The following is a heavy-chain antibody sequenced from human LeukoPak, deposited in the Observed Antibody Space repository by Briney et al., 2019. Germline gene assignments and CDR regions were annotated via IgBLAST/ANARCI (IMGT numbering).Heavy chain of an antibody. D-gene: IGHD1-14*01. CDR1: GGSISSSSYY. V-gene: IGHV4-39*07. CDR2: IYYSGST. CDR3: ARSKGPMFLTTYP. Sequence: SETLSLTCTVSGGSISSSSYYWGWIRQPPGRGLEWIGSIYYSGSTYYNPSLKSRVTISVDTSKNQFSLKLSSVTAADTAVYYCARSKGPMFLTTYPWGQGTLVTVSS. J-gene: IGHJ5*02.